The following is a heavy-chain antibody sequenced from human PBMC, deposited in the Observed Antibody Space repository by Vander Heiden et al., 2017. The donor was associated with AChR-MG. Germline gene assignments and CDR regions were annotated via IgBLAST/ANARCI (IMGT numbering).Heavy chain of an antibody. CDR1: GFPFCSSG. Sequence: EVQLLESGGDLIQPGESLRLSCVASGFPFCSSGMTWLRQVPGKGLEWVSSISGSGATTYYADSVKGRFTISRDNAKNTLYLQMNSLRVEDTAVYFCAKRPLGAAFDIWGQGTMVTVSS. D-gene: IGHD7-27*01. V-gene: IGHV3-23*01. CDR2: ISGSGATT. J-gene: IGHJ3*02. CDR3: AKRPLGAAFDI.